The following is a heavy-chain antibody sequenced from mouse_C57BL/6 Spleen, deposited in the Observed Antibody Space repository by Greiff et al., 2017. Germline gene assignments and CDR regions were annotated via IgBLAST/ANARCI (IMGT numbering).Heavy chain of an antibody. CDR3: ARITTVVEYYFDY. Sequence: QVQLKQSGAELVRPGTSVKVSCKASGYAFTNYLIEWVKQRPGQGLEWIGVINPGSGGTNYNEKFKGKATLTADKSSSTAYMQLSSLTSEDSAVYFCARITTVVEYYFDYWGQGTTLTVSS. D-gene: IGHD1-1*01. CDR1: GYAFTNYL. CDR2: INPGSGGT. V-gene: IGHV1-54*01. J-gene: IGHJ2*01.